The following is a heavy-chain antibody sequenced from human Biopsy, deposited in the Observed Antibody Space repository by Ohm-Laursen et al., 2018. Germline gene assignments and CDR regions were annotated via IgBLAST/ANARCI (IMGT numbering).Heavy chain of an antibody. J-gene: IGHJ2*01. V-gene: IGHV4-31*02. CDR3: VREPKTGTAEAWYFDL. D-gene: IGHD3-9*01. CDR2: IFYNART. CDR1: GASVKTSGYF. Sequence: TLSLTCSVSGASVKTSGYFWAWIRHRPGKGLEWFGYIFYNARTHYTPSLTSRLAISFDTSNIPISLQLRSVSVADTAVYYCVREPKTGTAEAWYFDLWGRGSPVTVPS.